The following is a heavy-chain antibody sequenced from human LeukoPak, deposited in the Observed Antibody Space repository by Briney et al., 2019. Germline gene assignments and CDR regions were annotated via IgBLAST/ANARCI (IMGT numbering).Heavy chain of an antibody. J-gene: IGHJ4*02. Sequence: GASVKVSCKASGYTFTSYYMHWVRQAPGQGLEWMGIINPSGGSTSYAQKFQGRVTITADESTSTAYMELSSLRSEDTAVYYCARDSEVRGVNLLWYWGQGTLVTVSS. CDR2: INPSGGST. CDR1: GYTFTSYY. CDR3: ARDSEVRGVNLLWY. V-gene: IGHV1-46*01. D-gene: IGHD3-10*01.